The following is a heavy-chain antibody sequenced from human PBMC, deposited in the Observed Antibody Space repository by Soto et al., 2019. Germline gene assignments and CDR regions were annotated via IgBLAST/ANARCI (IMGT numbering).Heavy chain of an antibody. CDR1: GFTFSSYA. V-gene: IGHV3-30-3*01. D-gene: IGHD3-3*01. CDR2: ISYDGSNK. J-gene: IGHJ6*02. CDR3: ARVKPYYDFWSGYPLSYYYSYGMDV. Sequence: GGSLRLSCAASGFTFSSYAMHWVRQAPGKGLEWVAVISYDGSNKYYADSVKGRFTISRDNSKNTLYLQMNSLRAEDTAVYYCARVKPYYDFWSGYPLSYYYSYGMDVWGQGTTVTVSS.